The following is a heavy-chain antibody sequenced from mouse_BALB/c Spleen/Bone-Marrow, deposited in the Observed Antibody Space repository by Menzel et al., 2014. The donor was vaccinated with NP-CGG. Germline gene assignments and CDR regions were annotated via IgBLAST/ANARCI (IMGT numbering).Heavy chain of an antibody. CDR2: ILPGSGST. CDR1: GYTFSSYW. D-gene: IGHD3-3*01. J-gene: IGHJ1*01. V-gene: IGHV1-9*01. Sequence: QVQLQQSGAELMKPGASVKISCKATGYTFSSYWIEWVKQRPGHGLEWIGEILPGSGSTDYNEKFKGKATFTADTSSNLAYMQLSGRSSEDLAVFYCEGGGDRGDYWYFDVWRAGTPVPVSS. CDR3: EGGGDRGDYWYFDV.